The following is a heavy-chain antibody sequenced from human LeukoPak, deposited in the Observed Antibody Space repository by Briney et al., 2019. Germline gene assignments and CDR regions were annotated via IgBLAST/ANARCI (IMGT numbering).Heavy chain of an antibody. CDR3: ARVRDYGSGTYPLVSYGMDV. J-gene: IGHJ6*02. Sequence: GGSLRLSCAASGFTFSDCTMHWVRQAPGKGLEWVAVISYDGSTKFYADSVKGRFTISRDNSKNTVSLQMNNVRSADTALYYCARVRDYGSGTYPLVSYGMDVWGQGTTVSVSS. CDR1: GFTFSDCT. V-gene: IGHV3-30-3*01. D-gene: IGHD3-10*01. CDR2: ISYDGSTK.